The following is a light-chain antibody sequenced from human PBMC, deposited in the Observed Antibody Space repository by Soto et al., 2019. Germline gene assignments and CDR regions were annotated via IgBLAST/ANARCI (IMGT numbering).Light chain of an antibody. CDR3: QQDYNLPYT. V-gene: IGKV3D-7*01. Sequence: EIVMTQSPATLSLSPGERATLSCRASQSVSSSYLSWYQQKPGQPPRLLIYGASTRATGIPARFSGSGSGTDFTLTISSLQPEDFAVYYCQQDYNLPYTFGQGTKLEIK. J-gene: IGKJ2*01. CDR1: QSVSSSY. CDR2: GAS.